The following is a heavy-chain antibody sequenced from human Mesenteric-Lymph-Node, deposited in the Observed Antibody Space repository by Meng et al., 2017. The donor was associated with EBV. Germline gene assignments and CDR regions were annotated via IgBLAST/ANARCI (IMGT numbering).Heavy chain of an antibody. CDR1: GDSVSSSSAA. Sequence: QVQLQQSGPGLVKPSQTLSLTCVISGDSVSSSSAAWTWIRQSPSRGLEWLGRTYYRSKWYNDYAVFVKSRITINPDTSKNQFSLQLNSVTPEDTAVYYCSTDQGGGRRDFDYWGQGTMVTVSA. CDR2: TYYRSKWYN. V-gene: IGHV6-1*01. D-gene: IGHD2-15*01. CDR3: STDQGGGRRDFDY. J-gene: IGHJ4*02.